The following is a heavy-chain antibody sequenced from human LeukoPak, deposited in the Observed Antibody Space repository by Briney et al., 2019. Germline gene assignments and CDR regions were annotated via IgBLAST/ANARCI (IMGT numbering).Heavy chain of an antibody. Sequence: SETLSLTCTVFGGSITSYYWSWIQQPAGKGLEWIGCIYTSGSTNYNPSLKSRVTMSVDTSKNQFSLKLSSVTAADTAVYYCARDFSIIGDWFDHWGQGTLVTVSS. CDR2: IYTSGST. CDR3: ARDFSIIGDWFDH. D-gene: IGHD3-16*01. V-gene: IGHV4-4*07. J-gene: IGHJ5*02. CDR1: GGSITSYY.